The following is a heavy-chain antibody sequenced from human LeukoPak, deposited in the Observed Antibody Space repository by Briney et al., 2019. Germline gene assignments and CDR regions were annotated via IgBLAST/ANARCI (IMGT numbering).Heavy chain of an antibody. CDR3: TRDRLPSSSYYYYYMDV. J-gene: IGHJ6*03. CDR1: GFTFSSYA. CDR2: IRSKAYGGTT. Sequence: GGSLRLSCAASGFTFSSYAMSWVRQAPGKGLEWVGFIRSKAYGGTTEYAASVKGRFTISRDDSKSIAYLQMNSLKTEDTAVYYCTRDRLPSSSYYYYYMDVWGKGTTVTVSS. V-gene: IGHV3-49*04. D-gene: IGHD2-2*01.